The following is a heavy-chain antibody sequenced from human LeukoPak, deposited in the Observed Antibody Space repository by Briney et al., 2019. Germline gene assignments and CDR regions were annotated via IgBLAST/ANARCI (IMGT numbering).Heavy chain of an antibody. CDR1: GYTLTELS. D-gene: IGHD3-10*01. J-gene: IGHJ6*02. CDR2: FDPEDGET. V-gene: IGHV1-24*01. Sequence: ASVKVSCKVSGYTLTELSMHWVRQAPGKGLEWMGGFDPEDGETIYAQKFQGRVTMTEDTSTDTAYMELSSLRSEDTAVYYCARDGVTMVRGVIYYGMDVWGQGTTVTVSS. CDR3: ARDGVTMVRGVIYYGMDV.